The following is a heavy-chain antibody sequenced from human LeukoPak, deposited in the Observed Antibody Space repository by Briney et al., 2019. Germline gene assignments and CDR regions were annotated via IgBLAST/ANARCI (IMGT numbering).Heavy chain of an antibody. CDR2: INPNSGGT. CDR1: GYTFTGYY. V-gene: IGHV1-2*02. Sequence: ASVKVSCKASGYTFTGYYMHWVRQAPGQGLEWMGWINPNSGGTNYAQKFQGRVTMTRDTSISTAYMELSSLRSEDTAVYYCAADFWVPGWFDPWGQGTLVTVSS. J-gene: IGHJ5*02. CDR3: AADFWVPGWFDP. D-gene: IGHD3-3*01.